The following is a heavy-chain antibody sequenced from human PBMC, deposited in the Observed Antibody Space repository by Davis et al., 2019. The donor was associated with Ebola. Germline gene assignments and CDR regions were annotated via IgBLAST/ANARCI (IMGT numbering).Heavy chain of an antibody. Sequence: SLKISCAASGFTFDDYAMHWVRQAPGKGLEWVSGISWNSGSIGYADSVKGRFTISRDNAKNSLYLQMNSLRAEDTALYYCAKDSQTGTFDYWGQGTLVTVSS. D-gene: IGHD1/OR15-1a*01. CDR3: AKDSQTGTFDY. CDR2: ISWNSGSI. V-gene: IGHV3-9*01. CDR1: GFTFDDYA. J-gene: IGHJ4*02.